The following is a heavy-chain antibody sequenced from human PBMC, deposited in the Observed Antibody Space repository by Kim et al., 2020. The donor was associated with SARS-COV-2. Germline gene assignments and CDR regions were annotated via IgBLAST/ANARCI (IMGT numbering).Heavy chain of an antibody. CDR2: ITPSGSST. Sequence: GGSLRLSCAASGFTFSSYAMSWVRQAPGKGLEWVSTITPSGSSTYYADSVNGRFTISRSNSKNFLYLQMNNLRAEDTALYYCARGSHEPPYWGQGTLVTVSP. J-gene: IGHJ4*02. CDR3: ARGSHEPPY. V-gene: IGHV3-23*01. CDR1: GFTFSSYA.